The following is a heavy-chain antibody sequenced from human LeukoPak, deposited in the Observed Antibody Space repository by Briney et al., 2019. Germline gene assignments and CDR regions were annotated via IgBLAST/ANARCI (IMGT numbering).Heavy chain of an antibody. V-gene: IGHV3-66*01. CDR2: IYSGGST. Sequence: GGSLRLSCAASGFTISSNYMSWVRQAPGKGLEWVSVIYSGGSTYYADSVKGRFTISRDNSKNTLYLQMNSLRAEDTAVYYCARRGSYTFYYYYGMDVWGQGTTVTVSS. CDR1: GFTISSNY. D-gene: IGHD1-26*01. J-gene: IGHJ6*02. CDR3: ARRGSYTFYYYYGMDV.